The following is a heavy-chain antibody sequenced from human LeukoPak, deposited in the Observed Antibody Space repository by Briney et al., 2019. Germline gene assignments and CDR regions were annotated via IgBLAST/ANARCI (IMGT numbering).Heavy chain of an antibody. CDR3: ARKRLRGSGNNWFDP. CDR1: GFTFSSYA. V-gene: IGHV3-30-3*01. D-gene: IGHD3-10*01. Sequence: GGSLRLSCAASGFTFSSYAMHWVRQAPGKGLEWVAVISYDGSNKYYADSVKGRFTISRDNSKNTLYLQMSSLRSEDTAVYYCARKRLRGSGNNWFDPWGQGTLVTVSS. J-gene: IGHJ5*02. CDR2: ISYDGSNK.